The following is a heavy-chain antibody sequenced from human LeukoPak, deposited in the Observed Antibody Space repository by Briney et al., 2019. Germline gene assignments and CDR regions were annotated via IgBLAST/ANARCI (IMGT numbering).Heavy chain of an antibody. CDR1: GFTFSSYA. J-gene: IGHJ4*02. CDR3: AKRDGNIWGFDC. V-gene: IGHV3-23*01. D-gene: IGHD3-16*01. Sequence: GGSLRLSCAASGFTFSSYAMSWVRQAPGKGLEWVSVISGSGGSTYYADSVRGRFTISRDNSENKLYLQMNSLRAEDTAVYYCAKRDGNIWGFDCWGQGTLVTVSS. CDR2: ISGSGGST.